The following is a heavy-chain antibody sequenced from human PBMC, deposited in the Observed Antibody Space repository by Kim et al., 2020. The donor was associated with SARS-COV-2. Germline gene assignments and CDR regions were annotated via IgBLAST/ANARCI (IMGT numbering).Heavy chain of an antibody. CDR2: INNDGSGT. CDR1: GFTFSSYW. D-gene: IGHD3-10*01. Sequence: GGSLRLSCSASGFTFSSYWIYWVRQVPGKGLEYVSRINNDGSGTTYADSVKGRFTISRDNAKYTSYLQMHSLRADDAAVYYCARGGAHHAFDIWGQGTKV. V-gene: IGHV3-74*01. J-gene: IGHJ3*02. CDR3: ARGGAHHAFDI.